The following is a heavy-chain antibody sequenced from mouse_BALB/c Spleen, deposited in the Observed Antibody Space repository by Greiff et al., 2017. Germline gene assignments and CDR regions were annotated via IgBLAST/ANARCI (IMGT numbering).Heavy chain of an antibody. J-gene: IGHJ4*01. CDR3: ARAASTVVAEAMDY. D-gene: IGHD1-1*01. V-gene: IGHV14-3*02. Sequence: VQLKESGAELVKPGASVKLSCTASGFTIKDTYMHWVKQRPEQGLEWIGRIDPANGNTKYDPKFQGKATITADTSSNTAYLQLSSLTSEDTAVYYCARAASTVVAEAMDYWGQGTSVTVSS. CDR2: IDPANGNT. CDR1: GFTIKDTY.